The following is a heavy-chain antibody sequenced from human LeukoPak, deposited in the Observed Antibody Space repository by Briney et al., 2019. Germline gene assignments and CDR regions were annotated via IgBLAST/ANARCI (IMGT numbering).Heavy chain of an antibody. V-gene: IGHV1-69*05. CDR2: IIPIFGTA. CDR1: GGTFSSYA. J-gene: IGHJ6*03. Sequence: GASVKVSCKASGGTFSSYAISWVRQAPGQGLEWMGGIIPIFGTANYAQKFQGRVTITTDESTSTAYMELSSLRSEDTAVYYCASGGIAVAGTSGYYYYMDVWGKGTTATVSS. D-gene: IGHD6-19*01. CDR3: ASGGIAVAGTSGYYYYMDV.